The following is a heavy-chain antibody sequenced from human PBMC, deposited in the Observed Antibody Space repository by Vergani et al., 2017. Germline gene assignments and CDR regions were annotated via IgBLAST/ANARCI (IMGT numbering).Heavy chain of an antibody. D-gene: IGHD6-19*01. CDR2: IIPIFGTA. CDR3: ARGIAVAGGYVYYGMDV. V-gene: IGHV1-69*06. J-gene: IGHJ6*02. Sequence: QVQLVQSGAEVKKPGSSVKVSCKASGGTFSSYAISWVRQAPGQGLEWMGGIIPIFGTANYAQKFQGRVTITADKSTSTAYMELSSLRSEDTAVYYCARGIAVAGGYVYYGMDVWGQGTTVTVSS. CDR1: GGTFSSYA.